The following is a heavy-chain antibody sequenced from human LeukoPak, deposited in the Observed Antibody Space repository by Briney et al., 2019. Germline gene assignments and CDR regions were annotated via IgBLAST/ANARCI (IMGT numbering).Heavy chain of an antibody. D-gene: IGHD6-19*01. V-gene: IGHV3-33*01. CDR1: GFTFSSYG. CDR2: IWYDGSNK. J-gene: IGHJ3*02. CDR3: AREGIAVAGTIDAFDI. Sequence: GRSLRLSCAAFGFTFSSYGMHWVRQAPGKGLEWVAVIWYDGSNKYYADSVKGRFTISRDNSKNTLYLQMNSLRAEDTAVYYCAREGIAVAGTIDAFDIWGQGTMVTVSS.